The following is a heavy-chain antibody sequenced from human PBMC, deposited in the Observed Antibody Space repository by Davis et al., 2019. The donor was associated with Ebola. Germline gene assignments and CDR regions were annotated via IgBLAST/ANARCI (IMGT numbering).Heavy chain of an antibody. V-gene: IGHV3-23*01. CDR1: GFTFSSYA. J-gene: IGHJ4*02. CDR2: ISGSGGST. D-gene: IGHD5-24*01. CDR3: AKGHGGPSY. Sequence: GESLKISCAASGFTFSSYAMSWVRQAPGKGLEWVSAISGSGGSTYYADSVKCRFTISRDNSKNTLYLQMNSLRAEDTAVYYCAKGHGGPSYWGQGTLVTVSS.